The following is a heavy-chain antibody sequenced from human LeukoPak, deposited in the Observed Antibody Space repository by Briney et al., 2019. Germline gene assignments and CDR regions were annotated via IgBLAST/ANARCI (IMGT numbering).Heavy chain of an antibody. CDR2: FDPEDGET. Sequence: ASVKVSCKVSGYTLTELSMHWVRQAPGKGLEWMGGFDPEDGETIYAQKFQGRVTMTEDTSTDTAYMELSSLRSEDTAVHYCATGTVGGYEPPHFDYWGQGTLVTVSS. CDR1: GYTLTELS. CDR3: ATGTVGGYEPPHFDY. D-gene: IGHD5-12*01. V-gene: IGHV1-24*01. J-gene: IGHJ4*02.